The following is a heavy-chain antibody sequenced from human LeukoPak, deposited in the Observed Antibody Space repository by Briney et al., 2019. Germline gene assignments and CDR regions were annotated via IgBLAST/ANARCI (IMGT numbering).Heavy chain of an antibody. CDR2: IRYDGSNK. CDR3: AKFIAAAPGAFDI. CDR1: GFTFSSFG. V-gene: IGHV3-30*02. D-gene: IGHD6-13*01. Sequence: PGGSLRLSCAASGFTFSSFGMHWVRQAPGKGLEWVAFIRYDGSNKYYADSVKGRFTISRDNSKNTLYLQMNSLRAEDTAVYYCAKFIAAAPGAFDIWGQGTMVTVSS. J-gene: IGHJ3*02.